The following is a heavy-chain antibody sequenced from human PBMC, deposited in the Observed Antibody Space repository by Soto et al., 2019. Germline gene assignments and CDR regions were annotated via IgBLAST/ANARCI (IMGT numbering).Heavy chain of an antibody. Sequence: QVQLVQSGAEVKQPGSSVKVSCKASGDTFNFYTINWVRQAPGLGLEWMGRFNPILSFSNSAMKFQGRVTLTADKSTSTDYMVLSSRRSEDTAIYYCATSFGSGRRAFDYWGQGARVTVSS. D-gene: IGHD3-10*01. V-gene: IGHV1-69*02. CDR2: FNPILSFS. CDR1: GDTFNFYT. CDR3: ATSFGSGRRAFDY. J-gene: IGHJ4*02.